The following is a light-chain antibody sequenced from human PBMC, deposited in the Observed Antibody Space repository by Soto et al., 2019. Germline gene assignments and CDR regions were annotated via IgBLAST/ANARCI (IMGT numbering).Light chain of an antibody. J-gene: IGKJ1*01. Sequence: DIQMTQSPSTLSASVGDRVTITCRASQTISRWLAWYQQKPGTAPKLLIYDASILESGVPSRFSGSGSGTEFTRTITSLQPDDFATYYCQEYYSFSTFGQGTKVEIK. V-gene: IGKV1-5*01. CDR3: QEYYSFST. CDR1: QTISRW. CDR2: DAS.